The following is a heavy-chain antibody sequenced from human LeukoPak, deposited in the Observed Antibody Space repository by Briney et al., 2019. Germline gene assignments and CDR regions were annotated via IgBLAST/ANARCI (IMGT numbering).Heavy chain of an antibody. V-gene: IGHV1-2*02. CDR3: ARGTQTLGRGYYYMDV. CDR2: INPNSGGA. D-gene: IGHD1-1*01. J-gene: IGHJ6*03. Sequence: ASVKVPCKASGYTFTGYYMHWVRQAPGQGLEWMGWINPNSGGANYAQKFQGRVTMTRDTSISTAYMELSRLRSDDTAVYYCARGTQTLGRGYYYMDVWGKGTTVTVSS. CDR1: GYTFTGYY.